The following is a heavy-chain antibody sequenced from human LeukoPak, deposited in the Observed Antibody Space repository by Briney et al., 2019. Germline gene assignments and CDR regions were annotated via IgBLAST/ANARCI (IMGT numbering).Heavy chain of an antibody. V-gene: IGHV3-21*01. D-gene: IGHD5-24*01. CDR3: ARGRDGSQSPIDY. Sequence: GGSLRLSCAASGFTFSNYNMNWVRQAPGKGLEWVSSISSSSSYIYYADSLRGRFTISRDNAENSLYLQMISLGAEDTAVYYCARGRDGSQSPIDYWGQGTLVTVSS. CDR1: GFTFSNYN. CDR2: ISSSSSYI. J-gene: IGHJ4*02.